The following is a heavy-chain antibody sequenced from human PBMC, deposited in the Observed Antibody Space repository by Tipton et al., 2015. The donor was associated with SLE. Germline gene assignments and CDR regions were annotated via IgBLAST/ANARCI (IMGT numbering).Heavy chain of an antibody. J-gene: IGHJ3*02. CDR2: ISSGGSNK. D-gene: IGHD1-26*01. CDR1: GFTFLGYG. CDR3: ARDLGAFLDI. V-gene: IGHV3-33*05. Sequence: SLRLSCAASGFTFLGYGMHWVRQAPGKGLEWVAVISSGGSNKYFADSVKGRFTISRDNAQNSLYLQMNSLRAEDTAVYYCARDLGAFLDIWGQGTMVTVSS.